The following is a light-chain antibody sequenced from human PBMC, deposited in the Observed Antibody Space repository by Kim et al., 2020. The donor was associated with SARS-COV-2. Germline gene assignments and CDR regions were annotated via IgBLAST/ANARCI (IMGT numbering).Light chain of an antibody. J-gene: IGLJ3*02. CDR3: FSAADNSWV. Sequence: SYELTQSSSVSVSPGQTAMITCSGDILAKRYARWFQQKPGQAPTLMIYKDNERPAGIPERFSGSSSGTTVTLIISGAQGEDEADYYCFSAADNSWVFGGGTQLTVL. V-gene: IGLV3-27*01. CDR2: KDN. CDR1: ILAKRY.